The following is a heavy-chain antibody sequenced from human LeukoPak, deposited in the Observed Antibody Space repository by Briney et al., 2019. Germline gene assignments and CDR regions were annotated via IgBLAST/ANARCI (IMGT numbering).Heavy chain of an antibody. CDR3: ARASVESDAFDI. CDR1: GGSFSGYY. V-gene: IGHV4-59*01. CDR2: IYYSGST. Sequence: PSETLSLTCAVYGGSFSGYYWSWIRQPPGKGLEWIGYIYYSGSTNYNPSLKSRVTISVDTSKNQFSLKLSSVTAADTAVYYCARASVESDAFDIWGQGTMVTVSS. J-gene: IGHJ3*02.